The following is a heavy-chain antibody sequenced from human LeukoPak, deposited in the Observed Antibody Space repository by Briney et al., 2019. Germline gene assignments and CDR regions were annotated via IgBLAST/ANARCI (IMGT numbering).Heavy chain of an antibody. D-gene: IGHD3-9*01. Sequence: GGSLRLSCAASGFTFSSYSMNWVRQAPGKGLEWVSSISSSSSYIYYADSVKGRFTISRDNAKNSLYLQMNSLRAEDMALYYCAKDMDRDILTGFGDWGQGTLVTVSS. CDR3: AKDMDRDILTGFGD. CDR2: ISSSSSYI. CDR1: GFTFSSYS. V-gene: IGHV3-21*04. J-gene: IGHJ4*02.